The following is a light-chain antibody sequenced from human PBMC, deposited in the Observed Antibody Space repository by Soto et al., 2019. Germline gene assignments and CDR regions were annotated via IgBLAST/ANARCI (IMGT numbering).Light chain of an antibody. J-gene: IGKJ1*01. V-gene: IGKV3-20*01. CDR3: QQYGRSDRT. Sequence: EIVLTQSPGTLSLSPGERATLSCRASQSVSSSSLAWYQHKRGQAPRLLIHGASSRATGLPAGFSGRGSGPDFTLTISRLDPEVLAVYYGQQYGRSDRTFGRGPKVEVK. CDR2: GAS. CDR1: QSVSSSS.